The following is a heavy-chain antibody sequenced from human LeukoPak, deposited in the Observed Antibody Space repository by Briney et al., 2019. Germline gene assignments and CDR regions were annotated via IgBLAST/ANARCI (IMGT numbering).Heavy chain of an antibody. CDR2: ISRSSHYI. J-gene: IGHJ3*02. CDR1: GFTFNTYN. V-gene: IGHV3-21*01. Sequence: GGSLRLSCAASGFTFNTYNMNWVRQAPGRGLEWVSSISRSSHYIYYADSMKGRFTISRDNAKNSLYLQMNGLRAEDTAVYYCARETLNGGFPPPFDIWGQGTMITVSS. D-gene: IGHD4-23*01. CDR3: ARETLNGGFPPPFDI.